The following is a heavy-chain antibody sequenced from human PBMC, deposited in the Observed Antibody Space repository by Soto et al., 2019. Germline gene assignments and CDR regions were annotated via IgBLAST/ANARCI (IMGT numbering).Heavy chain of an antibody. V-gene: IGHV4-30-4*01. CDR3: ARESGYCSGGSCRALVFDI. Sequence: QVQLQESGPGLVKPSQTLSLTCTVSGGSISSGDYYWSWIRQPPGKGLEWIGYIYYSGSTYYNPSLESRVTISVDTSKNQFSLKLSSVTAADTAVYYCARESGYCSGGSCRALVFDIWGQGTMVTVSS. J-gene: IGHJ3*02. D-gene: IGHD2-15*01. CDR2: IYYSGST. CDR1: GGSISSGDYY.